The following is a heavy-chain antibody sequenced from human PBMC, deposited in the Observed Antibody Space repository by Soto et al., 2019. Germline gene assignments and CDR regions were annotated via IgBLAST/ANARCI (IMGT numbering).Heavy chain of an antibody. CDR1: GGSISSGGYY. V-gene: IGHV4-31*03. CDR3: ARGVTMVRGVIHTPDFDY. J-gene: IGHJ4*02. CDR2: IYYSGST. Sequence: QVQLQESGPGLVKPSQTLSLTCTVSGGSISSGGYYWSWIRQHPGKGLEWIGYIYYSGSTYYNPSLTSRVTISVDPSKNQFSLKLSSVTAADTAVYYCARGVTMVRGVIHTPDFDYWGQGTLVTVSS. D-gene: IGHD3-10*01.